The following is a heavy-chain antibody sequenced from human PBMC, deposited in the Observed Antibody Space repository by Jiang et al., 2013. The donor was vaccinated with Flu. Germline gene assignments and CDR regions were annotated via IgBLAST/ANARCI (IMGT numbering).Heavy chain of an antibody. V-gene: IGHV4-59*08. J-gene: IGHJ6*02. D-gene: IGHD3-10*01. CDR1: GGSISSYY. CDR2: IYYSGST. Sequence: GSGLVKPSETLSLTCTVSGGSISSYYWSWIRQPPGKGLEWIGYIYYSGSTNYNPSLKSRVTISVDTSKNQFSLKLSSVTAADTAVYYCARHSPSPYGSGSYRASYYYYGMDVWGQGTTVTVSS. CDR3: ARHSPSPYGSGSYRASYYYYGMDV.